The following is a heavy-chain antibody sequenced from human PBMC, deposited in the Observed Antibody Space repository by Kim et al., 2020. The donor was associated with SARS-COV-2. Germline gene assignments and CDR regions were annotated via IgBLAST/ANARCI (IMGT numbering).Heavy chain of an antibody. CDR3: ATSAAAGRRYYYYYGMDV. V-gene: IGHV3-7*01. Sequence: GGSLRLSCAGSRLTFSSFWMTWVRQAPGKGLEWVANIKQDGSEKNYVDSVKGRFTISRDNAKNSLYLQMISLRAEDTAVYYCATSAAAGRRYYYYYGMDV. D-gene: IGHD6-13*01. CDR2: IKQDGSEK. CDR1: RLTFSSFW. J-gene: IGHJ6*01.